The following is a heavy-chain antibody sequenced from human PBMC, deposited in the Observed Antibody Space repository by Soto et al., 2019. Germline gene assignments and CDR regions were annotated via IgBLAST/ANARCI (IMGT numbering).Heavy chain of an antibody. D-gene: IGHD6-19*01. CDR1: GFTFSSYA. J-gene: IGHJ4*02. CDR3: AKDGASYTPYSSGWLVNRNFDY. V-gene: IGHV3-23*01. Sequence: EVQLLESGGGLVQPGGSLRLSCAASGFTFSSYAMSWVRQAPGRGLEWVSASSGSGGSTYYADSVKGRFTISRDNSKNTLYLQMNSLRAEDTAVYYCAKDGASYTPYSSGWLVNRNFDYWGQGTLVTVSS. CDR2: SSGSGGST.